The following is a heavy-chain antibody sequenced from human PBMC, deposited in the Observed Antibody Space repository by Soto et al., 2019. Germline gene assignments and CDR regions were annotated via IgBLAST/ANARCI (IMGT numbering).Heavy chain of an antibody. Sequence: QVQLVQSGTEVKMPGASVKVSCQTSGYTFTAYGLAWLRQAPGQRPEWMGWVSTNDDRTNYAQKFQGRVTMTTDRSTTTTSMELRSLRGDDTAVDYCARELNTESSAYYSFAFWGQGTLVTVSS. CDR2: VSTNDDRT. CDR3: ARELNTESSAYYSFAF. D-gene: IGHD3-22*01. V-gene: IGHV1-18*01. CDR1: GYTFTAYG. J-gene: IGHJ4*02.